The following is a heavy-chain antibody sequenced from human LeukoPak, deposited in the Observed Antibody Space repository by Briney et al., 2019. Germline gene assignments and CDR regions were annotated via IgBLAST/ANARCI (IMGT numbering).Heavy chain of an antibody. V-gene: IGHV3-33*01. D-gene: IGHD2-2*01. J-gene: IGHJ5*02. Sequence: GGSLRLSCAASGFTFSSYGMHWVRQAPGKGLEWVAVIWYDGSNKYYADSVKGRFTISRDNSKNTLYLQMNSLRAEDTAVYYRARAEGYCSSTSCYWWFDPWGQGTLVTVSS. CDR1: GFTFSSYG. CDR3: ARAEGYCSSTSCYWWFDP. CDR2: IWYDGSNK.